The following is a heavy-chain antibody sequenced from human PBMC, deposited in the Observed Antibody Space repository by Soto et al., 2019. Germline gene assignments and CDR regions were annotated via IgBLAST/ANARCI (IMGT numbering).Heavy chain of an antibody. CDR2: IYYSGST. J-gene: IGHJ4*02. V-gene: IGHV4-59*08. CDR1: GSSISIHY. Sequence: PSETLSLTCTGYGSSISIHYWSWMRQPPGKGLEWIGYIYYSGSTNYNPSLKSRVTISVDTSKNQFSLKLSSVTAADTAVYYCARHPRSSSWSYYFDYWGQGTLVTVS. CDR3: ARHPRSSSWSYYFDY. D-gene: IGHD6-13*01.